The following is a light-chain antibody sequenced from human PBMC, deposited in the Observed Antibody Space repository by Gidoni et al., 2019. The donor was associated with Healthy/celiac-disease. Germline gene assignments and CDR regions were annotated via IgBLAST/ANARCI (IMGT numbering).Light chain of an antibody. CDR2: AAS. V-gene: IGKV1-39*01. CDR1: QSISSY. Sequence: DIQMTQSPSSLSASVGDRVTITCGASQSISSYLNWYQQKPGKAPKLLIYAASSLQSGVPSRFSGSGSGTDFTLTISSLQPEDFATYYCQQSYSTPPGSFGQGTKLEIK. CDR3: QQSYSTPPGS. J-gene: IGKJ2*04.